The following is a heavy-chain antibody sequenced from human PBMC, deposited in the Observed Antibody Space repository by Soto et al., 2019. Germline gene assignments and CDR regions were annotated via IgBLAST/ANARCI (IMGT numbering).Heavy chain of an antibody. CDR1: GGSISSSSYY. J-gene: IGHJ3*02. V-gene: IGHV4-39*01. CDR3: ARSYLKGLSSGYYYVSSLHAFDI. Sequence: QLQLQESGPGLVKPSETLSLTCTVSGGSISSSSYYWGWIRQPPGKGLEWIGSIYYSGSTYYNPSLKSRVTISVDTSKNQFSLKLSSVTAADTAVYYCARSYLKGLSSGYYYVSSLHAFDIWGQGTMVTVSS. CDR2: IYYSGST. D-gene: IGHD3-22*01.